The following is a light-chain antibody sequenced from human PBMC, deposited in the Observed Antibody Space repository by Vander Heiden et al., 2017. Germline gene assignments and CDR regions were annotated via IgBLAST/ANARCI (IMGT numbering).Light chain of an antibody. J-gene: IGLJ3*02. CDR1: SSNIGAGYD. CDR3: QSYDSSLSGSV. V-gene: IGLV1-40*01. CDR2: GNS. Sequence: QSVLTPPPPLSGAPRPRVTISCTGSSSNIGAGYDVHWYQQLPGTAPKLLIYGNSNRPSGVPDRFSGSKSGTSASLAITGLQAEDEADYYCQSYDSSLSGSVFGGGTKLTVL.